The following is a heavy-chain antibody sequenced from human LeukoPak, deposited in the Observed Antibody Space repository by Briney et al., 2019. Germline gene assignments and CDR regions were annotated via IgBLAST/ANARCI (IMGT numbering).Heavy chain of an antibody. CDR3: ARADVDTAMVDY. CDR1: GGSISSGDYY. D-gene: IGHD5-18*01. V-gene: IGHV4-30-4*08. CDR2: NYYSGST. J-gene: IGHJ4*02. Sequence: PSETLSLTCTVSGGSISSGDYYWSWIRQPPGKGLEWIGYNYYSGSTYYNPSLKSRVTISVDTSKNQFSLKLSSVTAADTAVYYCARADVDTAMVDYWGQGTLVTVSS.